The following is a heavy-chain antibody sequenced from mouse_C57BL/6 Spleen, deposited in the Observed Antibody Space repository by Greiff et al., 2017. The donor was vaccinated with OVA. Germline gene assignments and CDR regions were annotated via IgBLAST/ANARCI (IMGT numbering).Heavy chain of an antibody. CDR1: GYTFTDYY. CDR3: ASSKGWFAY. J-gene: IGHJ3*01. D-gene: IGHD2-5*01. Sequence: QVQLKESGAELVRPGASVKLSCKASGYTFTDYYINWVKQRPGQGLEWIARIYPGSGNTYYNEKFKGKATLTVEKSSSTAYMQLSSLTSEDSAVYFCASSKGWFAYWGQGTLVTVSA. V-gene: IGHV1-76*01. CDR2: IYPGSGNT.